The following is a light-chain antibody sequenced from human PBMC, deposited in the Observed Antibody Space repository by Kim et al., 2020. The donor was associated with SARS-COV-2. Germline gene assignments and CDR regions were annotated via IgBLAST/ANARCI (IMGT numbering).Light chain of an antibody. Sequence: CTLGSGYSTYKLDWYQQRPGMGPRFVMRVGTGGVVGFKGDGIPDRFSVLGSGLIRNLTINNIQEEDESDYHCGTDHSNGNDFVWVFGGGTKLTVL. J-gene: IGLJ3*02. CDR3: GTDHSNGNDFVWV. CDR2: VGTGGVVG. CDR1: SGYSTYK. V-gene: IGLV9-49*01.